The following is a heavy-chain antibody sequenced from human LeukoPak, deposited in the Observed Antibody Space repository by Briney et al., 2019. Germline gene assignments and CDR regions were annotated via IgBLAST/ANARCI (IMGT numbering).Heavy chain of an antibody. CDR2: INHSGST. Sequence: PSETLSLTCAVYGGSFSGYYWSWIRQPPGKGLEWIGEINHSGSTNYNPSLKSRVTISVDTSKNQFSLKLSSVTAADTAVYYCARGWGYYGSGSPLDYWGQGTLVTVSS. D-gene: IGHD3-10*01. CDR3: ARGWGYYGSGSPLDY. J-gene: IGHJ4*02. V-gene: IGHV4-34*01. CDR1: GGSFSGYY.